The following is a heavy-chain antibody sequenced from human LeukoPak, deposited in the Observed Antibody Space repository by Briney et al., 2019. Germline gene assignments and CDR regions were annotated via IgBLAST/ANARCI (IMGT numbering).Heavy chain of an antibody. CDR2: IYYSGST. V-gene: IGHV4-59*01. Sequence: PSETLSLTCTVSGGSISSYYWSWIRQPPGKGLEWIGYIYYSGSTNYNPSLKSRVTISVDTSKNQFSLKLSSVTAADTAVYYCARGDWVQAFDIWGQGTMVTVSS. CDR1: GGSISSYY. D-gene: IGHD3-9*01. J-gene: IGHJ3*02. CDR3: ARGDWVQAFDI.